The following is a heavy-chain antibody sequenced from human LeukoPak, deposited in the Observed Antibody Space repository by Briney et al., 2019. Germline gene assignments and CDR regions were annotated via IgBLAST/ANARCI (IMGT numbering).Heavy chain of an antibody. CDR2: ITESGHST. J-gene: IGHJ4*02. V-gene: IGHV3-23*01. Sequence: GGSLRLSCAASGFSFSRYAMTWVRQAPGKGLEWVSLITESGHSTYYTKSVKGRFTISRDNSKNTLFLQMNSLGVEDTALYFCAKGFACAEDRCYGLDSWGQGILVIVSS. D-gene: IGHD4/OR15-4a*01. CDR1: GFSFSRYA. CDR3: AKGFACAEDRCYGLDS.